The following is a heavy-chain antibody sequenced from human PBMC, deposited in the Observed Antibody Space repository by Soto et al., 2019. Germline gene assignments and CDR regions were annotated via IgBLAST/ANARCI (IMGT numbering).Heavy chain of an antibody. J-gene: IGHJ4*02. V-gene: IGHV3-33*01. Sequence: QVQLVESGGGVVQPGRSLRLSCAASGFTFSSYGMHWVRQAPGKGLEWVAVIWYDGSNKYYADSVKGRFTISRDNSRNTVYLQMSSVRAEDTAVYYGARDQGGYFDYWGQGTLVTVSS. CDR3: ARDQGGYFDY. D-gene: IGHD1-26*01. CDR1: GFTFSSYG. CDR2: IWYDGSNK.